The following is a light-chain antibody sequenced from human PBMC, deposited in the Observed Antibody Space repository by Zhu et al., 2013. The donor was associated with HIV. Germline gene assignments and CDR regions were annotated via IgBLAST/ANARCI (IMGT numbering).Light chain of an antibody. V-gene: IGLV1-40*01. CDR2: YNS. CDR3: SSYAGSNKYV. J-gene: IGLJ1*01. CDR1: TSNIGGGYD. Sequence: QSVLTQPPAVSGAPGQRVTISCTGSTSNIGGGYDVQWYQQLPGAAPKLIVYYNSLRPSGVPDRFSGSKSGNTASLTVSGLQAEDEADYYCSSYAGSNKYVFGTGTKVTVL.